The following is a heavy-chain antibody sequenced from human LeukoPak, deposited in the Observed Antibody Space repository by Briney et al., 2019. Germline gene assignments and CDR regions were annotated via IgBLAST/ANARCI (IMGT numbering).Heavy chain of an antibody. CDR1: RFTFSNYA. J-gene: IGHJ4*02. Sequence: GRSLRLSCVASRFTFSNYAMHWVRQAPGKGLEWVAAIWFDGSNEYYADSVKGRFTISRDNSKNTLFLQLNSLRAEDTAVYYCARGVDILTGYKDYWGQGTLVTVSS. CDR2: IWFDGSNE. V-gene: IGHV3-33*01. D-gene: IGHD3-9*01. CDR3: ARGVDILTGYKDY.